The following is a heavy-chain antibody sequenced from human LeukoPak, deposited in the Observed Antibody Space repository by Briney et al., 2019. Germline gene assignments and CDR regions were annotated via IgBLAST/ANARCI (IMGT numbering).Heavy chain of an antibody. J-gene: IGHJ6*03. V-gene: IGHV4-4*09. CDR3: ARTHSTSYGAHHYYYMDV. Sequence: SETLSLTCHVSGGSSSSYYWSWIRQPPGKGLEWIGYIYSSGSTNYNPSLESRVTISVDTSKALFSLNVTSVTAADTAVYHCARTHSTSYGAHHYYYMDVWGKGTTVTVSS. CDR1: GGSSSSYY. D-gene: IGHD6-6*01. CDR2: IYSSGST.